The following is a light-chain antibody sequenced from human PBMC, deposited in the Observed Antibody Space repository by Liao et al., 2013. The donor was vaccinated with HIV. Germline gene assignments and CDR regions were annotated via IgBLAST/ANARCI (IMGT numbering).Light chain of an antibody. V-gene: IGLV3-1*01. CDR2: QDI. J-gene: IGLJ2*01. CDR1: QLGDKY. Sequence: SYELTQPPSVSVSPGQTASITCSGDQLGDKYACWYQQKPGQSPVLVIYQDIKRPSGIPERFSGSNSGNTATLTISGTQAMDEADYYCQAWDSSTYVVFGGGTKLTVL. CDR3: QAWDSSTYVV.